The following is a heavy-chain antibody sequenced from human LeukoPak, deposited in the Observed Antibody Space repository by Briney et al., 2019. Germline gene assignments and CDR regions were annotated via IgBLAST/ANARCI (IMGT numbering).Heavy chain of an antibody. CDR3: ASRETFYFYYMDV. V-gene: IGHV4-34*01. D-gene: IGHD1-26*01. CDR1: GGSFNLYS. CDR2: IGHGGSI. Sequence: SETLSLTCTVSGGSFNLYSWTWIRQPPGKGLEWIAEIGHGGSINFNPSLRSRVTVSLDTSKNQFSLSLSSVTAADTAVYYCASRETFYFYYMDVWGNGTTVTVSS. J-gene: IGHJ6*03.